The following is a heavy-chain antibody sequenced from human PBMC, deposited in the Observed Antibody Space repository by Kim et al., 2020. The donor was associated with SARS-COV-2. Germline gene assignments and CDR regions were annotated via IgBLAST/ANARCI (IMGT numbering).Heavy chain of an antibody. D-gene: IGHD2-15*01. Sequence: GGSLRLSCAASGFTFNDAWMSWVRQAPGKGLEWVGRIKRKADGGTTDYAASVKGRFTISRDDSKNILYLQMNSLKTEDTALYYCSTYSPGSWQRTHSYYYGMDIWGQGTTVTVSS. J-gene: IGHJ6*02. CDR3: STYSPGSWQRTHSYYYGMDI. V-gene: IGHV3-15*01. CDR2: IKRKADGGTT. CDR1: GFTFNDAW.